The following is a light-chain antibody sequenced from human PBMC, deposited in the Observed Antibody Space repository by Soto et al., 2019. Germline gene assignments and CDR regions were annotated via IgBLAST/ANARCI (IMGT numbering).Light chain of an antibody. CDR3: QQHGSSPWT. V-gene: IGKV3-20*01. CDR1: QSVSSSY. J-gene: IGKJ1*01. CDR2: GAS. Sequence: EIVLTQSPGTLSLSPGERATLSCRASQSVSSSYLAWYQQKPGQAPRLLIYGASSRATGIPARFSGSGSGTEFTLTISRLEPEDFAVYYCQQHGSSPWTFGQGTKVDI.